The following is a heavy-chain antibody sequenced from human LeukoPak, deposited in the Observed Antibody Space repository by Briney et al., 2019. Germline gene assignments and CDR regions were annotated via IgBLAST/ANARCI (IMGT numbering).Heavy chain of an antibody. V-gene: IGHV1-18*01. CDR2: ISAYNGNT. J-gene: IGHJ4*02. Sequence: ASVKVSRKASGYTFTSYGISWVRQAPGQGLEWMGWISAYNGNTNYAQKLQGRVTMTTDTSTSTAYMELRSLRSDDTAVYYCARDPPIQQDSSDSSGYYPRYYFDYWGQGTLVTVSS. CDR1: GYTFTSYG. D-gene: IGHD3-22*01. CDR3: ARDPPIQQDSSDSSGYYPRYYFDY.